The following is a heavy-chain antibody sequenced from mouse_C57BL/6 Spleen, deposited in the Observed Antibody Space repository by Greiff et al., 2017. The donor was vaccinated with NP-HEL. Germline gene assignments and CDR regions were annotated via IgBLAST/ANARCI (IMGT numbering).Heavy chain of an antibody. CDR3: TRGRAQGAWFAY. J-gene: IGHJ3*01. D-gene: IGHD3-2*02. CDR2: IYPGNSDT. Sequence: EVQLQQSGTVLARPGASVKMSCKTSGYTFTSYWMHWVKQRPGQGLEWIGAIYPGNSDTSYNQKFKGKAKLTAVTSASTAYMELSSRTNEDSAVYYCTRGRAQGAWFAYWGQGTLVTVSA. V-gene: IGHV1-5*01. CDR1: GYTFTSYW.